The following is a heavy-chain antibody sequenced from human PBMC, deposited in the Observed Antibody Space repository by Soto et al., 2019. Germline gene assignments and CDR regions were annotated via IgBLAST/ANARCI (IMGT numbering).Heavy chain of an antibody. Sequence: PGGSLRLSCAASGFTFSSYGMHWVRQAPGKGLEWVAVISYDGSNKYYADSVKGRFTISRDNSKNTLYLQMNSLRAEDQAGYYCGKEEGYVLDYWGQGPLVTVFS. CDR3: GKEEGYVLDY. CDR2: ISYDGSNK. J-gene: IGHJ4*02. V-gene: IGHV3-30*18. D-gene: IGHD2-2*01. CDR1: GFTFSSYG.